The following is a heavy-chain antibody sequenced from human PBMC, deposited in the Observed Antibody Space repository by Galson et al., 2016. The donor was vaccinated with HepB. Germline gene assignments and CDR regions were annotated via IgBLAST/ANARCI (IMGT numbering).Heavy chain of an antibody. CDR2: XVDXGVTT. D-gene: IGHD3-16*01. V-gene: IGHV3-23*01. J-gene: IGHJ4*02. CDR3: AKDTSWVLDF. CDR1: GFSFSSYA. Sequence: SLRLSCAASGFSFSSYAMSWVRQAPGKGLEWVSAXVDXGVTTYYADSVRGRFTISRDNSKSTLYLQMNSLRAEDTAVYYCAKDTSWVLDFWGQGNLVTVSS.